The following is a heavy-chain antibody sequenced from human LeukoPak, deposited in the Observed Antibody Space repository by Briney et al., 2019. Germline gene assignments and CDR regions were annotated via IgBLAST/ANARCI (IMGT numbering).Heavy chain of an antibody. D-gene: IGHD2-2*01. J-gene: IGHJ5*02. CDR3: ARDMGGRYCSSTSCYGDNWFDP. CDR1: GGSIGRSSYY. V-gene: IGHV4-39*07. CDR2: IYYSGST. Sequence: SETLSLTCTVSGGSIGRSSYYWGWIRQPPGKGLEWIGSIYYSGSTNYNSSLKSRVTISVDTSKNQFSLKLSSVTAADTAVYYCARDMGGRYCSSTSCYGDNWFDPWGQGTLVTVSS.